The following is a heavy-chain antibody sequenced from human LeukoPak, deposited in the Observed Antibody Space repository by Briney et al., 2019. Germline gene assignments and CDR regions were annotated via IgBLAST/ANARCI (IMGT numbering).Heavy chain of an antibody. J-gene: IGHJ4*02. CDR2: IYHSGST. CDR1: GYSISSGYY. Sequence: SETLSLTCTVSGYSISSGYYWGWIRQPPGKGLEWIGSIYHSGSTYYNPSLKSRLTISLDTSKNQFSLRLGSVTAADTAVYYCASAITVTTDYWGQGTLVTVSS. V-gene: IGHV4-38-2*02. CDR3: ASAITVTTDY. D-gene: IGHD4-17*01.